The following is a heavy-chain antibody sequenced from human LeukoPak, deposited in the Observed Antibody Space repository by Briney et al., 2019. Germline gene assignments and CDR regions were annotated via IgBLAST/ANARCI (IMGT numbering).Heavy chain of an antibody. D-gene: IGHD1-26*01. CDR2: IYYSGST. CDR3: ASTYSGVSWYYFDY. Sequence: PSQTLSLTCTVSGGSISSGDYYWSWIRQSPGEGLEWIGYIYYSGSTYYNPSLKSRFTISLDTSKNQFSQKLSSVTAADTAVYYCASTYSGVSWYYFDYWGQGTQVTVSS. J-gene: IGHJ4*02. V-gene: IGHV4-30-4*08. CDR1: GGSISSGDYY.